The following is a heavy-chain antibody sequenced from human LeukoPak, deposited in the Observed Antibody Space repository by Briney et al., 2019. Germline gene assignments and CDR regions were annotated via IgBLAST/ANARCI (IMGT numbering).Heavy chain of an antibody. V-gene: IGHV1-2*02. CDR1: GYTFTGYY. CDR2: INPNSGGT. CDR3: ARDARDVLLWFGEFSP. D-gene: IGHD3-10*01. J-gene: IGHJ5*02. Sequence: ASVKVSCKASGYTFTGYYMHWVRQAPGQGLEWMGWINPNSGGTNYAQKFQGRVTMTRDTSISTAYMELSRLRSDDTAVYYCARDARDVLLWFGEFSPWGQGTLVTVSS.